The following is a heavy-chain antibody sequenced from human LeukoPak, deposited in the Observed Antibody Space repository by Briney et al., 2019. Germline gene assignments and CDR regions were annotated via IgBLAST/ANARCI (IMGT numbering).Heavy chain of an antibody. J-gene: IGHJ3*02. V-gene: IGHV3-21*01. Sequence: PGGSLRLSCVASGFTFSSDSMNWVRQAPGKGLEWVSSISSSSSYIYYADSVKGRFTISRDNAKNSLYLRMNSLRAEDTAVYYCARDPPWDCSNTPCYAGAFDIWGQGTMVTVSS. CDR2: ISSSSSYI. CDR3: ARDPPWDCSNTPCYAGAFDI. D-gene: IGHD2-2*01. CDR1: GFTFSSDS.